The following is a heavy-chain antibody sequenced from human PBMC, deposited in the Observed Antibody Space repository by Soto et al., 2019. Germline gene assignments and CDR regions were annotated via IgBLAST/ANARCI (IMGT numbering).Heavy chain of an antibody. D-gene: IGHD6-19*01. J-gene: IGHJ4*02. Sequence: SETLSLTCAVYGGSFSGYYWSWIRQPPGKGLEWIGEINHRGSTNYNPSLKSRVTISVDTSKNQFSLKLSSVTAADTAVYYCASSATRRGYFGAVAGTSTVDYWAQGTLVTVSS. V-gene: IGHV4-34*01. CDR1: GGSFSGYY. CDR3: ASSATRRGYFGAVAGTSTVDY. CDR2: INHRGST.